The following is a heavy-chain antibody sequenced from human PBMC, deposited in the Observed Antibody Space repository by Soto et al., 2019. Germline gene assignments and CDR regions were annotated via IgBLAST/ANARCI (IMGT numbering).Heavy chain of an antibody. CDR1: NFSISSGYY. J-gene: IGHJ4*02. V-gene: IGHV4-38-2*01. D-gene: IGHD6-13*01. CDR3: ARFAKEENPKVGSWYYFDY. Sequence: SATPSLTCGVSNFSISSGYYWGWIRQSPGKGLEWLGTIYHTGHTYYNPSFKSRVTISVDTSKNQFSLKLSSVTAADTAVYYCARFAKEENPKVGSWYYFDYWGQGTRVTVSS. CDR2: IYHTGHT.